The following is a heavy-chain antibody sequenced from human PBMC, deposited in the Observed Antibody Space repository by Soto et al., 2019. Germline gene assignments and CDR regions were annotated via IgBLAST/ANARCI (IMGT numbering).Heavy chain of an antibody. Sequence: QVQLVQSGAEVKKPGSSVKVSCKASGGTFSNYAINWVRQAPGQGLQWMGGIIPIFGTPDYAQTFQGRVTITADESATTAYMALSSLRSAATAVYYCARAMVVADPSDGYSYCGLDVWGQGTTVTVSS. J-gene: IGHJ6*02. CDR1: GGTFSNYA. CDR2: IIPIFGTP. D-gene: IGHD2-15*01. V-gene: IGHV1-69*01. CDR3: ARAMVVADPSDGYSYCGLDV.